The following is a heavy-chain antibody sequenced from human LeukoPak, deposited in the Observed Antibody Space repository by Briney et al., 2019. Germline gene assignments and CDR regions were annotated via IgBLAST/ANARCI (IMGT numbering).Heavy chain of an antibody. CDR3: AKSGKVVAPYS. V-gene: IGHV3-43*02. CDR1: GFTFYEYA. D-gene: IGHD2-15*01. CDR2: ISADGGST. J-gene: IGHJ5*02. Sequence: PGGSLRLSCAASGFTFYEYAMDWVRQAPGKGLEWVALISADGGSTYYAGSVEGRFTISRENRKPSLYLKMNSLRTEATALYYCAKSGKVVAPYSWGEGTLVTVSS.